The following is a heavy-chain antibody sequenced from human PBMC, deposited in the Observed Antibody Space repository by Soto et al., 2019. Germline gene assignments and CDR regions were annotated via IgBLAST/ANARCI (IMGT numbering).Heavy chain of an antibody. CDR3: ARVHSSSLDY. D-gene: IGHD6-13*01. J-gene: IGHJ4*02. CDR2: ISGSGGST. Sequence: PGGSLRLSCAASGFTVSRYWMHWVRQAPGKGLVWVSGISGSGGSTYYADSVKGRFTISRDNSKNTLYLQMNSLRAEDTAVYYCARVHSSSLDYWGQGTLVTVSS. V-gene: IGHV3-23*01. CDR1: GFTVSRYW.